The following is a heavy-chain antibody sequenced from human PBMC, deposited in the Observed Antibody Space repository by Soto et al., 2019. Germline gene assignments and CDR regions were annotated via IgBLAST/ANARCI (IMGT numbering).Heavy chain of an antibody. Sequence: SETLSLTCTVSGGSISSYYWSWIRQPPGKGLEWIGYIYYSGSTNYNPSLKSRVTISVDTSKNQFSLKLSSVTAADTAVYYCARDQYYDSSGYVYYYYGMDVWGQGTTVTVSS. CDR3: ARDQYYDSSGYVYYYYGMDV. CDR2: IYYSGST. CDR1: GGSISSYY. D-gene: IGHD3-22*01. J-gene: IGHJ6*02. V-gene: IGHV4-59*01.